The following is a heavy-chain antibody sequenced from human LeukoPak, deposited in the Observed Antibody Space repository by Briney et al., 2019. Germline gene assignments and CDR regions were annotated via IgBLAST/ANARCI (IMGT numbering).Heavy chain of an antibody. Sequence: GGSLRLSCAASGFTFSDYYMSWIRQAPGKGLEWVSYISSSGSTIYYADSVKGRFTISRDNAKNSLYLQMNSLRVEDTAVYYCARRAPSHDFDDWGQGTLVTVSS. CDR2: ISSSGSTI. V-gene: IGHV3-11*04. CDR1: GFTFSDYY. J-gene: IGHJ4*02. CDR3: ARRAPSHDFDD.